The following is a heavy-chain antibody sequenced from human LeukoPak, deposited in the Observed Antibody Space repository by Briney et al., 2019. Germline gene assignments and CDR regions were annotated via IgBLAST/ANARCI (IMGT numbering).Heavy chain of an antibody. CDR1: GLTFRNYA. CDR2: ICANDGNT. V-gene: IGHV3-23*01. J-gene: IGHJ4*02. CDR3: AKGSGSSCYSPCDY. Sequence: GGSLRLSCAASGLTFRNYAMSWVRQAPGKGLEWVSVICANDGNTYYADAVKGRFTISRDNSKDTLYLQMDSLRAEDTAVYYCAKGSGSSCYSPCDYWGQGILVTVSS. D-gene: IGHD2-15*01.